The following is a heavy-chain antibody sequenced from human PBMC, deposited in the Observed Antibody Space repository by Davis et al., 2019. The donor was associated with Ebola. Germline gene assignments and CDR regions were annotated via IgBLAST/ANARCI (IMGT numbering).Heavy chain of an antibody. V-gene: IGHV3-7*01. CDR2: IPHVGSEK. CDR1: GFTFTTYY. J-gene: IGHJ4*02. Sequence: GESLKISCAASGFTFTTYYITWVRQAPGKGLEWVATIPHVGSEKYYVDSVKGRFTISRDNAKNSLYLQMNSLRAEDTAVYYCARDVGWGDFWSGYYGYWGQGTLVTVSS. CDR3: ARDVGWGDFWSGYYGY. D-gene: IGHD3-3*01.